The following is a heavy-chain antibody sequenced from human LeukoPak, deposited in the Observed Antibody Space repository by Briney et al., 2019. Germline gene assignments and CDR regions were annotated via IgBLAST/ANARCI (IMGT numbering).Heavy chain of an antibody. Sequence: ASVKVSRKASGYTFTGYYMHWVRQAPGQGLEWMGWINPNSGGTNYAQKFQGRVTMTRDTSISTAYMELSRLRSDDTAVYYCARVRLRTFSVATITAQNYYFDYWGQGTLVTVSS. J-gene: IGHJ4*02. CDR2: INPNSGGT. V-gene: IGHV1-2*02. CDR3: ARVRLRTFSVATITAQNYYFDY. D-gene: IGHD5-12*01. CDR1: GYTFTGYY.